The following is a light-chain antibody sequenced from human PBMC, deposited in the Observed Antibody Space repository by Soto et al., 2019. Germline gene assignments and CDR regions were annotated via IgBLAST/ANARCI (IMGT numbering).Light chain of an antibody. Sequence: EIVLTQSPATLSVSPGDRATLSCRASQSVFFNVAWYQQKPGQAPRLLIYGATIRATGIPARFSGSGSGTEFTLTINSLQSEDFAVYYCQQRSNWPPGLTFGGGTKVEIK. V-gene: IGKV3-15*01. CDR3: QQRSNWPPGLT. CDR2: GAT. J-gene: IGKJ4*01. CDR1: QSVFFN.